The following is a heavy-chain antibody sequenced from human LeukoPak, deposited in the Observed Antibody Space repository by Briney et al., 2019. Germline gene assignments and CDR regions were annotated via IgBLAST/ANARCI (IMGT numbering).Heavy chain of an antibody. V-gene: IGHV3-7*01. CDR3: ALNPDYYGSGSFDY. Sequence: PGGSLRLSCAASGFTFSNYWMHWVRQVPGKGLEWGADIKEDGSEKYYVDSVKGRFTISRDNAKNSLYLQMNSLRAEDTAVYYCALNPDYYGSGSFDYWGQGTLVTVSS. CDR2: IKEDGSEK. D-gene: IGHD3-10*01. CDR1: GFTFSNYW. J-gene: IGHJ4*02.